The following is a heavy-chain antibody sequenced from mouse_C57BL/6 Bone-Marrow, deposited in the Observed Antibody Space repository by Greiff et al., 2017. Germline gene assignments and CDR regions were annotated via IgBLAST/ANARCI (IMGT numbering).Heavy chain of an antibody. Sequence: QVQLQQSGAELVRPGTSWKVSCKPPGSAFPNYLLEGLKRRPGQGLGWIGLINPGMGGTNYNEKFKGKATLTADKSSSTAYMQLSSLTSEDSAVYFCAKLTGTPYWGQGTLVTVSA. J-gene: IGHJ3*01. D-gene: IGHD4-1*01. CDR3: AKLTGTPY. V-gene: IGHV1-54*01. CDR1: GSAFPNYL. CDR2: INPGMGGT.